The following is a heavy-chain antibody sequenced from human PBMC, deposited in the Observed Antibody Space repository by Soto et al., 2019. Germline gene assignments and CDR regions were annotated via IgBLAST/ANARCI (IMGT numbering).Heavy chain of an antibody. J-gene: IGHJ4*02. CDR1: GYTFTSYD. V-gene: IGHV1-8*01. CDR3: ARRAETNGWNGFGADKYYFDF. Sequence: ASVKVSCKASGYTFTSYDIYWVRQATGQGLEWMGWMNPNTGNSGYAQKFQGRVTVTSDTSINTVHMELSSLRSEDTAVYYCARRAETNGWNGFGADKYYFDFWGQGTLVTVSA. CDR2: MNPNTGNS. D-gene: IGHD1-1*01.